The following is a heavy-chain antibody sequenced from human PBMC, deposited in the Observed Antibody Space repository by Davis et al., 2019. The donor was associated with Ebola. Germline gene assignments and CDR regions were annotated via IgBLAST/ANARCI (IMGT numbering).Heavy chain of an antibody. Sequence: ASVKVSCKTSGYTFRNYFMYWVRQAPGQGLEWMGWISPYNENINYEENFQGRVTMTTDTATNTAYMELRSLKSDDTAVYYCARGGLVVPAARHAFDLWGQGTVISVSS. J-gene: IGHJ3*01. V-gene: IGHV1-18*04. CDR3: ARGGLVVPAARHAFDL. CDR2: ISPYNENI. D-gene: IGHD2-2*01. CDR1: GYTFRNYF.